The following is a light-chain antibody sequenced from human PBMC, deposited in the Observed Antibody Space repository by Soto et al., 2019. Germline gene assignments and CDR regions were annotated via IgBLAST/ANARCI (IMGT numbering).Light chain of an antibody. CDR1: QSLSSN. CDR3: QQYYNWPPWT. V-gene: IGKV3-15*01. J-gene: IGKJ1*01. CDR2: GAS. Sequence: EIVMTQSPAILSVSPGERATLSCRASQSLSSNLAWYQQKPGQAPRLLIYGASTRATGIPARFSGSGSGTDFTLTISSLQPEDFALYYCQQYYNWPPWTFGQGTKVEVK.